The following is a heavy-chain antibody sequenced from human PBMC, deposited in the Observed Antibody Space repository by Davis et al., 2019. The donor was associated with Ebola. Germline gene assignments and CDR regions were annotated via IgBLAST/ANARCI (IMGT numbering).Heavy chain of an antibody. CDR3: ARATFGYNSGWYADY. V-gene: IGHV1-3*01. D-gene: IGHD6-19*01. CDR2: VHGGNGNT. CDR1: GFTLTNYA. Sequence: ASVKVSCKASGFTLTNYAIHWVRQAPGQRLEWMGWVHGGNGNTKYSQRFQGRVTITTGTSASTAYLDLSSLRSDDTAVFYCARATFGYNSGWYADYWGQGTLVTVSS. J-gene: IGHJ4*02.